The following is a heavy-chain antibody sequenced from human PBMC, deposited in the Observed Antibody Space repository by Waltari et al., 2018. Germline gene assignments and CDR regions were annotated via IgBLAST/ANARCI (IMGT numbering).Heavy chain of an antibody. Sequence: GLFRKPPGKGLEGIGQVRGDGRTNYNPSFASRVIISLDTSTHHFALEVTSATAADTALYYCARDRGRGLYLDTWGQGILVTVAP. CDR2: VRGDGRT. D-gene: IGHD2-15*01. CDR3: ARDRGRGLYLDT. V-gene: IGHV4-4*02. J-gene: IGHJ4*02.